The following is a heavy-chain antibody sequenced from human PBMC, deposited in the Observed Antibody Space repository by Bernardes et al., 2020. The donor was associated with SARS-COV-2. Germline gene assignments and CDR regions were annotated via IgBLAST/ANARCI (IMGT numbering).Heavy chain of an antibody. V-gene: IGHV1-69*06. CDR2: IVPIFGTT. CDR1: GGTFSSYH. CDR3: ATVETSVTLPNG. D-gene: IGHD4-17*01. J-gene: IGHJ3*01. Sequence: SVKVSCQTSGGTFSSYHITWVRQAPGQGLEWMGGIVPIFGTTRYAQNFQGRVTITADKSTNTAYMELSSLKSEDTAVYYCATVETSVTLPNGWGPGTMVTVSS.